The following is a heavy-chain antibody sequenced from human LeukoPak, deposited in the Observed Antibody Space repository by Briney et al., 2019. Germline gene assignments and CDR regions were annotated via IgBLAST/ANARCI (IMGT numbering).Heavy chain of an antibody. Sequence: ASVKVSCKASGYTFTSYDINWVRQATGQGLEWMGWMNPNSGNTGYAQKFQGRVTMTRNTPISTAYMELSSLRSEDTAVYYCASALRGCSGGSCYSTALYYFDYWGQGTLVTVSS. CDR2: MNPNSGNT. D-gene: IGHD2-15*01. CDR3: ASALRGCSGGSCYSTALYYFDY. V-gene: IGHV1-8*01. CDR1: GYTFTSYD. J-gene: IGHJ4*02.